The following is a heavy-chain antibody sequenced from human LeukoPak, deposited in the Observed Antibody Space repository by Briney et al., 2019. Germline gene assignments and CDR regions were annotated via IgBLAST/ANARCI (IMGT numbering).Heavy chain of an antibody. CDR1: GLTFDDYA. D-gene: IGHD1-26*01. J-gene: IGHJ6*02. CDR3: AKDMATRGRTGMDV. Sequence: GGSLRLSCAASGLTFDDYAMHWVRQAPGKGLEWVSGISWNSGSIGYADSVKGRFTISRDNAKNSLYLQMNSLRAEDTALYYCAKDMATRGRTGMDVWGQGTTVTVSS. V-gene: IGHV3-9*01. CDR2: ISWNSGSI.